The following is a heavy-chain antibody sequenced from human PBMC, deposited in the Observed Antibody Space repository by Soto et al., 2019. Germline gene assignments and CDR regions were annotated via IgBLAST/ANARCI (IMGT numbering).Heavy chain of an antibody. J-gene: IGHJ4*02. Sequence: GSPRLSCAASGVSFSSHWMHLVRQAPGKGLVGVSHIGPYVSNIWEADSVQGGFTISGDNARNRLYLQMNSLRDEDTAISYRGRSNNWSLDYWGQGTLVTASS. CDR1: GVSFSSHW. D-gene: IGHD1-1*01. CDR2: IGPYVSNI. CDR3: GRSNNWSLDY. V-gene: IGHV3-74*01.